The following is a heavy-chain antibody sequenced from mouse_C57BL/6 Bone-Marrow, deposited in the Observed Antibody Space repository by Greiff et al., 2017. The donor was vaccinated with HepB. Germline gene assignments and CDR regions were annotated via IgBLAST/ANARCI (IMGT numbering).Heavy chain of an antibody. J-gene: IGHJ3*01. CDR1: GYTFTSYW. V-gene: IGHV1-59*01. D-gene: IGHD2-3*01. Sequence: QVQLQQPGAELVRPGPSVKLSCKASGYTFTSYWMHWVKQRPGQGLEWIGVIDPSDSYTNYNQKFKGKATLTVDTSSSTAYMQLSSLTSEDSAVYYCAREDGHGGFAYWGQGTLVTVSA. CDR3: AREDGHGGFAY. CDR2: IDPSDSYT.